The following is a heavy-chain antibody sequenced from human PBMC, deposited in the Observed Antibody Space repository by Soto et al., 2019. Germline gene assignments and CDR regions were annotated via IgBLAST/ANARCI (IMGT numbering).Heavy chain of an antibody. J-gene: IGHJ6*02. CDR1: GGTFSSYA. D-gene: IGHD2-2*03. V-gene: IGHV1-69*13. CDR3: ARGGYCSSTSCPQPIVTKYYSYSYGMYG. Sequence: SVKVSCKASGGTFSSYAISWVRQAPGQGLEWMGGIIPIFGTANYAQKFQGRVTITADESTSTAYMELSSLRSEDTAVYYCARGGYCSSTSCPQPIVTKYYSYSYGMYGWGQGTTVTVSS. CDR2: IIPIFGTA.